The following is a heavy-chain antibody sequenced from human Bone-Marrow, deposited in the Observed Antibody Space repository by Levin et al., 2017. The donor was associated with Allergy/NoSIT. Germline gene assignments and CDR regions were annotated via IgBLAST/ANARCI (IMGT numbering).Heavy chain of an antibody. CDR1: GLTLNEVS. J-gene: IGHJ4*02. CDR3: AVDLLAVVGPNS. Sequence: GASVKVSCKVSGLTLNEVSMHWVRQAPGKGFEWLGGLDPEGGEIRFAQQFQGRITMTEDTSVDTAYLELNSLRSDDSGVYYCAVDLLAVVGPNSWGQGTLVTVS. D-gene: IGHD6-19*01. V-gene: IGHV1-24*01. CDR2: LDPEGGEI.